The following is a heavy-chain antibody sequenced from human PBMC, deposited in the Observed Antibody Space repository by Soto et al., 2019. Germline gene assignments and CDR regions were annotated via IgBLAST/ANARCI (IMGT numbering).Heavy chain of an antibody. J-gene: IGHJ4*02. CDR3: ARDYLAAHSY. Sequence: PGGSLRLSCAASGFTFSSYAMSWLRQAPGKGLEWVSSISSSGSSIYYADSVKGRFTISRDNAKNSLYLQMNSLRAEDTAVYYCARDYLAAHSYWGQGTLVTVSS. CDR1: GFTFSSYA. V-gene: IGHV3-11*01. D-gene: IGHD6-13*01. CDR2: ISSSGSSI.